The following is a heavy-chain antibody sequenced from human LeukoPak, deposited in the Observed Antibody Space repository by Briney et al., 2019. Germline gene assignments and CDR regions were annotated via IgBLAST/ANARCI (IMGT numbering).Heavy chain of an antibody. J-gene: IGHJ2*01. CDR2: IISKANSYAT. CDR1: GLTFSGSA. Sequence: PGGSLRLSCAASGLTFSGSAMHWVRQASGKGLEWVGRIISKANSYATAYAASVKGRFTISRDDSKNTAYLQMNSLKTEDTAVYYCTRLRGADIRLYWYFDLWGRGTLVTVSS. CDR3: TRLRGADIRLYWYFDL. D-gene: IGHD3-9*01. V-gene: IGHV3-73*01.